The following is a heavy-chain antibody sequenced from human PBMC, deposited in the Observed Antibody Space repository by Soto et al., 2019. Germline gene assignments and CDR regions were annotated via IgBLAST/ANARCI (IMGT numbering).Heavy chain of an antibody. J-gene: IGHJ6*02. Sequence: GSLRLSCGASGFTFNNYGMHWVRQAPGKGLEWVAVIWNDGNGYYYANSVKGRFTISRDNSKNTLYLQMSSLRVEDTAVYYCARRQISPPTRGAASARGGMDVWGQGTTVTVSS. CDR3: ARRQISPPTRGAASARGGMDV. D-gene: IGHD6-13*01. CDR2: IWNDGNGY. V-gene: IGHV3-33*01. CDR1: GFTFNNYG.